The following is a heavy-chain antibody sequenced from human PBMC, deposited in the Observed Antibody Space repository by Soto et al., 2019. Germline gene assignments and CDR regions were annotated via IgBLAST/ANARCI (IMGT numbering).Heavy chain of an antibody. CDR1: GFTCSSYG. CDR2: ISYDGSNK. Sequence: QVQLVESGGGVVQPGRSLRLSCAASGFTCSSYGMHWVRQAPGKGLEWVAVISYDGSNKYYADSVKGRFTISRDNSKNTLYLQMNSLRAEDTAAYYCAKVGNGVAGFDYWGQGTLVTVSS. CDR3: AKVGNGVAGFDY. J-gene: IGHJ4*02. V-gene: IGHV3-30*18. D-gene: IGHD6-19*01.